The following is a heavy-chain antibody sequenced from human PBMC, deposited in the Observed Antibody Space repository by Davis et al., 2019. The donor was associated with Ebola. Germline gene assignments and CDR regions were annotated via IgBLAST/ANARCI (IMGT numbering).Heavy chain of an antibody. Sequence: GESLKISCAASGFTFSSYSMNWVRQAPGKGLVWVSRINSDGRSTNYADSVKGRFTISRDNAKNTLYLQMNSLRAEDTAVYYCARSGLRAKTIDYWGQGTLVTVSS. V-gene: IGHV3-74*01. CDR1: GFTFSSYS. D-gene: IGHD3-10*01. CDR2: INSDGRST. CDR3: ARSGLRAKTIDY. J-gene: IGHJ4*02.